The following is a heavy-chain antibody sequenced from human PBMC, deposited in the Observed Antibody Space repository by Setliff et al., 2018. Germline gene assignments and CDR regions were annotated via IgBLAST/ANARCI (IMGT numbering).Heavy chain of an antibody. J-gene: IGHJ3*02. CDR3: ARSSGAIYARDAFDI. Sequence: SETLSLTCTVSGGSISSGDYYWSWIRQPPGKGLEWIGYIYYSGSTYYNPSLKSRVTISVDTSKNQFSLKLSSVTAADTAVYYCARSSGAIYARDAFDIWGQGTMVTVSS. CDR1: GGSISSGDYY. CDR2: IYYSGST. D-gene: IGHD2-2*01. V-gene: IGHV4-30-4*08.